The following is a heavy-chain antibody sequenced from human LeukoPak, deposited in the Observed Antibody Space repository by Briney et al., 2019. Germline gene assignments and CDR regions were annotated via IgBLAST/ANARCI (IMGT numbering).Heavy chain of an antibody. V-gene: IGHV4-39*07. CDR3: AREYYYDSSGYPGTTDY. D-gene: IGHD3-22*01. Sequence: PSETLSLTCTVSGGSISSSSYYWGWIHQPPGKGLEWIGSIYYSGSTYYNPSLKSRVTISVDTSKNQFSLKLSSVTAADTAVYYCAREYYYDSSGYPGTTDYWGQGTLVTVSS. J-gene: IGHJ4*02. CDR1: GGSISSSSYY. CDR2: IYYSGST.